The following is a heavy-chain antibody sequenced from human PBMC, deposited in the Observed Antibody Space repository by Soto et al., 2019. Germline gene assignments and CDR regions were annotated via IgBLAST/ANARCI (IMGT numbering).Heavy chain of an antibody. CDR2: IYYNGNT. CDR3: ASARWDY. J-gene: IGHJ4*02. D-gene: IGHD2-15*01. CDR1: GGSFNANW. V-gene: IGHV4-34*01. Sequence: QVQLQQWGAGLLKPSETLSLTCAVSGGSFNANWWSWVRQPLGKGLEWIGEIYYNGNTNYNASLKSRVTISVDTSRNQFSLRLASVTAADTAIYYCASARWDYWGQGTLVTVSS.